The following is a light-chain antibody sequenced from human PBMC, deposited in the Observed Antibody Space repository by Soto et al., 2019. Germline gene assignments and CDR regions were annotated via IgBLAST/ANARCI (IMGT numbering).Light chain of an antibody. CDR1: SSDVGAYNY. Sequence: QSVLTQPPSASGSPGQSVTISCTGTSSDVGAYNYVSWYQQHAGKAPKLVIYEVTKRPSGVPDRFSGSKSANTASLTVSGLQDEAEADYYCSSFESSNTWVFGGGTKLTVL. J-gene: IGLJ3*02. CDR2: EVT. V-gene: IGLV2-8*01. CDR3: SSFESSNTWV.